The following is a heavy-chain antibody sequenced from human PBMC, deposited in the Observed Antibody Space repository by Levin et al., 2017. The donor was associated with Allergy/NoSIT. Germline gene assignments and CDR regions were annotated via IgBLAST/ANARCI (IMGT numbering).Heavy chain of an antibody. CDR1: GGSVSSGSYY. CDR3: ARLEHYGSGAFRYFDL. Sequence: ETLSLTCTVSGGSVSSGSYYWGWIRQPPGKGLEWIGNIYYSGNTYYNPSLKSRVTMSMDTSKNQFSLRLNSVTAADTAVYYCARLEHYGSGAFRYFDLWGRGTLVTVSS. V-gene: IGHV4-39*01. J-gene: IGHJ2*01. CDR2: IYYSGNT. D-gene: IGHD3-10*01.